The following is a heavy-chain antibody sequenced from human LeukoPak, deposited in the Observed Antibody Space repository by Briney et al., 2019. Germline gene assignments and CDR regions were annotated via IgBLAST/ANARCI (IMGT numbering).Heavy chain of an antibody. CDR2: IKSKTDGGTT. CDR3: TTDHFRIYYGSGSYYKAPDY. D-gene: IGHD3-10*01. V-gene: IGHV3-15*01. Sequence: PGGSLRLSCAASGFTFSNAWMSWVRQAPGKGLEWVGRIKSKTDGGTTDYAAPVKGRFTISRDDSKNTLYLQMNSLKTEDTAVYYCTTDHFRIYYGSGSYYKAPDYWGQGTLVTVSS. J-gene: IGHJ4*02. CDR1: GFTFSNAW.